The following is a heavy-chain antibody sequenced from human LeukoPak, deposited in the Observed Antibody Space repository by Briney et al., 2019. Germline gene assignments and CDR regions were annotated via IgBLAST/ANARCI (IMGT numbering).Heavy chain of an antibody. CDR2: INHSGST. D-gene: IGHD5-18*01. J-gene: IGHJ4*02. Sequence: SETLSLTCAVYGGSFSGYYWSWIRQPPGKGLEWIGEINHSGSTNYNPSLKSRVTISVDTSKNQFSLKLSSVTAADTAVYYCARVRSDTAMVYFDYWGQGTLVTVSS. CDR1: GGSFSGYY. CDR3: ARVRSDTAMVYFDY. V-gene: IGHV4-34*01.